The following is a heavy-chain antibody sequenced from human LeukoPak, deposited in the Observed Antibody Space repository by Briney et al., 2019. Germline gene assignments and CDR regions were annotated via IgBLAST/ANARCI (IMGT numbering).Heavy chain of an antibody. D-gene: IGHD3-22*01. CDR2: VHHDGSER. CDR1: GFTFSNYY. J-gene: IGHJ4*02. CDR3: ATGSGYYYDH. V-gene: IGHV3-30*02. Sequence: GGSLRLSCAASGFTFSNYYMHWVRQAPGKGLEWVAVVHHDGSERYYADSVKGRFTISRDNSKNTLYVQMDRLRVEDTAVYYCATGSGYYYDHWGQGTLVTVSS.